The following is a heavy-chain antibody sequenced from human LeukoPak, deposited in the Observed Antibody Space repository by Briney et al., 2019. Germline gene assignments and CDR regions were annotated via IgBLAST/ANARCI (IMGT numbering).Heavy chain of an antibody. V-gene: IGHV3-21*01. Sequence: GGSLRLSCAASGFTFSSYSMNWVRQAPGKGLEWVSSISSSSSYIYYADSVKGRFTISRDNAKNSLYLQMNSLRAEDTAVYYCARDPGYSSGPFDYWGQGTLVTVSS. CDR2: ISSSSSYI. CDR3: ARDPGYSSGPFDY. D-gene: IGHD6-19*01. CDR1: GFTFSSYS. J-gene: IGHJ4*02.